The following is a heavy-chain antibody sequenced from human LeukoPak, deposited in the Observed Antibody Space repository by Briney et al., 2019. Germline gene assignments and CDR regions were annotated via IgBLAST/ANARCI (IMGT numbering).Heavy chain of an antibody. CDR1: GFTFSSYS. CDR3: ARDRRALWFGEA. J-gene: IGHJ5*02. Sequence: GGSLRLSCATSGFTFSSYSMNWVRQAPGKGLEWVSYISSSSSTTYYADSVKGRFTVSRDNAKNSLYLQMNSLRAEDTAVYYCARDRRALWFGEAWGQGTLVTVSS. CDR2: ISSSSSTT. V-gene: IGHV3-48*01. D-gene: IGHD3-10*01.